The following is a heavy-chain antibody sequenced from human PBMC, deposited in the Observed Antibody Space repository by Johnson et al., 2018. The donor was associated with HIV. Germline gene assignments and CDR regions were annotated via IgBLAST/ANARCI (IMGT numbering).Heavy chain of an antibody. V-gene: IGHV3-30*14. CDR3: ARDSQTGAAAGTGVAFDM. D-gene: IGHD6-13*01. CDR2: ISYDGSNK. J-gene: IGHJ3*02. Sequence: QVQLVESGGGILQPGGSLRLSCAASGFTFSSYAMHWVRQAPGQGLEWVAVISYDGSNKYYADSVKGRFTISRDNSMNTLYLQMNSLRAEDTAVYYCARDSQTGAAAGTGVAFDMWGQGTMVTVSS. CDR1: GFTFSSYA.